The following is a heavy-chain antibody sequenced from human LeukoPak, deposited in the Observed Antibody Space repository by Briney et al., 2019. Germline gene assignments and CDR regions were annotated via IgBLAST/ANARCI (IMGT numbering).Heavy chain of an antibody. V-gene: IGHV3-7*01. D-gene: IGHD2-15*01. CDR2: IKEDGSER. Sequence: GGSLRLSCEGSAFIFSGHWMNWVRQTPGKGLEWVASIKEDGSERQYVDSVKGRFSISRDNTKGSLFLQLNSLRAEDTAVYYCARDIVVVVAASPMSLTPDDAFDIWGQGTMVTVSS. CDR3: ARDIVVVVAASPMSLTPDDAFDI. CDR1: AFIFSGHW. J-gene: IGHJ3*02.